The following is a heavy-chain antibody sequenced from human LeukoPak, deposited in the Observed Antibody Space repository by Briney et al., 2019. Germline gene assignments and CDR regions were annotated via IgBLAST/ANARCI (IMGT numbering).Heavy chain of an antibody. V-gene: IGHV3-74*01. CDR2: INNDGSST. CDR3: VRDGVGAPPFDY. D-gene: IGHD1-26*01. J-gene: IGHJ4*02. Sequence: PGGSLRLPCAASGYTFGSYWMYWVRQAPGKGLVWVSRINNDGSSTIYADSVKGRFTISRDNAKNTLYLQMNSLRDDDTAVYYCVRDGVGAPPFDYWGEGVLVTVSS. CDR1: GYTFGSYW.